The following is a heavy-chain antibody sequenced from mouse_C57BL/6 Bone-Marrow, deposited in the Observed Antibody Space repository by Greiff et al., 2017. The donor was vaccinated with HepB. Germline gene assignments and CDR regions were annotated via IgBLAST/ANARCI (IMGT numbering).Heavy chain of an antibody. D-gene: IGHD2-2*01. CDR1: GYTFTSYW. CDR3: ARKGAVYYGYDWGYFDV. J-gene: IGHJ1*03. CDR2: IYPGSGST. Sequence: VKLQQPGAELVKPGASVKMSCKASGYTFTSYWITWVKQRPGQGLEWIGDIYPGSGSTNYNEKFKSKATLTVDTSSSTAYMQLSSLTSEDSAVYYCARKGAVYYGYDWGYFDVWGTGTTVTVSS. V-gene: IGHV1-55*01.